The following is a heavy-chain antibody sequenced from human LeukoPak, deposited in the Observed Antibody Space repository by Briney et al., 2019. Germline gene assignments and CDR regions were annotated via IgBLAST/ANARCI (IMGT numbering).Heavy chain of an antibody. CDR1: GYTFTSYA. J-gene: IGHJ3*02. V-gene: IGHV7-4-1*02. D-gene: IGHD2-21*02. CDR3: AREGGPGYRTYCGGDCEAFDI. Sequence: ASVKVSCKASGYTFTSYAMNWVRQAPGQGLEWMGWINTNTGNPTYAQGFTGRFVFSLDTSVSTAYLQISSLKAEDTAVYYCAREGGPGYRTYCGGDCEAFDIWGQGTMVTVSS. CDR2: INTNTGNP.